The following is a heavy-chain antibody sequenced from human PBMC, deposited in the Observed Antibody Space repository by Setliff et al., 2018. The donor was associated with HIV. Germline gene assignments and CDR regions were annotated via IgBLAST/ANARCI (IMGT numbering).Heavy chain of an antibody. V-gene: IGHV3-30-3*01. CDR1: GFTFSNYA. Sequence: PGGSLRLSCAASGFTFSNYAMHWVRQAPGKGLGWVAVISYDGSNKYHADSVKGRFTISRDNSKNTLYLQMNSLRAEDTAVYYCAREMEIWFGELFYYYGMDVWGQGTTVTVSS. CDR2: ISYDGSNK. D-gene: IGHD3-10*01. CDR3: AREMEIWFGELFYYYGMDV. J-gene: IGHJ6*02.